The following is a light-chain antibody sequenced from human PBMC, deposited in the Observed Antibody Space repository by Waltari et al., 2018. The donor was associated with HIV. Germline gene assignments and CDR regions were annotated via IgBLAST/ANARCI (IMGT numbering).Light chain of an antibody. J-gene: IGLJ2*01. Sequence: SVLTQPPSASGTPGQKVTISCSGSSSNIGRNSVFWYQQLPGAAPKPLIYTDTQRPSGVPDRFSGSKSGTSASLAISGLRSEDEAVYSCATWDDSLNGVLFGGGTNLNVL. CDR2: TDT. CDR3: ATWDDSLNGVL. CDR1: SSNIGRNS. V-gene: IGLV1-47*01.